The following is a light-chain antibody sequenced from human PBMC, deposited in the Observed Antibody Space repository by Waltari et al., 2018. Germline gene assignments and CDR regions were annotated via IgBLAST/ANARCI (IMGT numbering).Light chain of an antibody. CDR2: EDN. CDR1: SGSIASNY. V-gene: IGLV6-57*01. CDR3: QSYDSSNQV. Sequence: NFMLTQPHSVSESPGKTVTISCTRSSGSIASNYVQWYPPRPGSSPTTVIYEDNQRPPGVPDRFSGSIDSSSNSASLTISGLKTEDEADYYCQSYDSSNQVFGGGTKLTVL. J-gene: IGLJ2*01.